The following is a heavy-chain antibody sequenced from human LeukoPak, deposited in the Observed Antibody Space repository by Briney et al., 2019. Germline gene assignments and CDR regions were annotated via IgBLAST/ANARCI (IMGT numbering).Heavy chain of an antibody. CDR1: GFTFSSYA. Sequence: PGGPLSLPCAASGFTFSSYAISGVPQAPGKGLEWVSAISGSGGSTYYADSVKGRFTISRDNSKNTLYLQMNSLRAEDTAVYYCAKEMMLGSFDYWGQGTLVTVSS. CDR2: ISGSGGST. CDR3: AKEMMLGSFDY. V-gene: IGHV3-23*01. D-gene: IGHD3-10*01. J-gene: IGHJ4*02.